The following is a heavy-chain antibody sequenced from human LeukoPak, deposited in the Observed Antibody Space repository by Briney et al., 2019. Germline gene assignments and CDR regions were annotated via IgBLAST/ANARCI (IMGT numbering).Heavy chain of an antibody. J-gene: IGHJ6*03. V-gene: IGHV4-59*12. Sequence: SETLSLTCTVPGGSISSYYWSWIRQPPGNSLEWIGYVYYTGNTNYNPSLRSRVTISVDTSKNQFSLKLSSVTAADTAVYYCARESLGISREDYYYYYMDVWGKGTTVTVSS. CDR1: GGSISSYY. CDR2: VYYTGNT. CDR3: ARESLGISREDYYYYYMDV. D-gene: IGHD3-16*01.